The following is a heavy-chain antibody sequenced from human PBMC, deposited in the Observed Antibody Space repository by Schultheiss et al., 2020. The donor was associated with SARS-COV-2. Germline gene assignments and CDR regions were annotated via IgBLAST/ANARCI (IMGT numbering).Heavy chain of an antibody. CDR3: ARDRLGFGLDV. CDR2: INHSGST. Sequence: SETLSLTCTVSGGSISSYYWSWIRQPPGKGLEWIGEINHSGSTNYNPSRKSRVTISVDTSKNQFSLQLNSVTAADTAVYYRARDRLGFGLDVWGQGTTVTVSS. D-gene: IGHD7-27*01. J-gene: IGHJ6*02. CDR1: GGSISSYY. V-gene: IGHV4-34*01.